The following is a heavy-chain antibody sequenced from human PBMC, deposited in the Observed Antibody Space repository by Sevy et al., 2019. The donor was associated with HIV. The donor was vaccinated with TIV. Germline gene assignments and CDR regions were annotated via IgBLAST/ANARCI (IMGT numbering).Heavy chain of an antibody. J-gene: IGHJ4*02. V-gene: IGHV3-15*01. CDR2: IRSETGGGTT. D-gene: IGHD3-22*01. Sequence: RQRGSLRLSCAASGLSFSNAWMAWVRQAPGKGLEWVGRIRSETGGGTTDFAAFAKGKFTISRDDPKNTLYLQMNSLKTEDTAVYYCAIDHRRDGMIVVPFEKWGLGTLVTVSS. CDR1: GLSFSNAW. CDR3: AIDHRRDGMIVVPFEK.